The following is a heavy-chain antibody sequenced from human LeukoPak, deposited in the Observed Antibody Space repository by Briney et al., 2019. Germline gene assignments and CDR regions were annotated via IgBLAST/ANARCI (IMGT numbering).Heavy chain of an antibody. Sequence: PGGSLRLSCAASGFTFSTYTMNWVRQAPGKGLEWVSAISGSGGSTYYADSVKGRFTISRDNSKNTLYLQMNSLRVEDTAVYYCAKDLYYDILTGYYIGDQWGQGTLVTVSS. J-gene: IGHJ4*02. D-gene: IGHD3-9*01. CDR1: GFTFSTYT. CDR2: ISGSGGST. V-gene: IGHV3-23*01. CDR3: AKDLYYDILTGYYIGDQ.